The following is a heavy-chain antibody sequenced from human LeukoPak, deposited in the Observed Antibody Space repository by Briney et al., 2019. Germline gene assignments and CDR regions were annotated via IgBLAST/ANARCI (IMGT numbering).Heavy chain of an antibody. Sequence: TETLWLTCVVYGVSFSGYYWSWIRQPPGKGLEWIGEINHSGSTNYNPSLKSRVTISVDTSKNQFSLKLSSVTAADTAVYYCARARLPYYGSGKYFDYWGQGTLVTVSS. V-gene: IGHV4-34*01. CDR3: ARARLPYYGSGKYFDY. CDR1: GVSFSGYY. D-gene: IGHD3-10*01. CDR2: INHSGST. J-gene: IGHJ4*02.